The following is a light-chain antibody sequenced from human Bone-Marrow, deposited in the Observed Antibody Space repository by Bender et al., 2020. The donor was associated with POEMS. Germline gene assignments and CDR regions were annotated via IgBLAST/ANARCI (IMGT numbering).Light chain of an antibody. CDR3: QSYDSDLNGWV. CDR2: EVT. V-gene: IGLV2-8*01. CDR1: SSDVGGYNY. Sequence: QSALTQPPSASGSPGQSVTISCTGTSSDVGGYNYVSWYQQHPGKAPKLMLYEVTRRASGVPDRFSGSKSGNTASLAITGLQSEDEAAYFCQSYDSDLNGWVFGGGTKLTVL. J-gene: IGLJ3*02.